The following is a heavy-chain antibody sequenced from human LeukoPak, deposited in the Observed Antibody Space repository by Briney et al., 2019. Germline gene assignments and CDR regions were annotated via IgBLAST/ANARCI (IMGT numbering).Heavy chain of an antibody. CDR2: IYSSGST. CDR1: GGSISSSSYY. D-gene: IGHD2-2*01. V-gene: IGHV4-39*01. CDR3: AIGATTVVTSFDY. Sequence: PETLSLTCTVSGGSISSSSYYWGWIRQPPGKGLEWIGSIYSSGSTYYNPSLKSRVTISVDTSKNQFSLKLSSVTAADTAVYYCAIGATTVVTSFDYWGQGTLVTVSS. J-gene: IGHJ4*02.